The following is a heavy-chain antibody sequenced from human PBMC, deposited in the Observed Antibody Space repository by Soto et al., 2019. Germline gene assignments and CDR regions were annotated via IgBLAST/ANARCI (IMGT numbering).Heavy chain of an antibody. V-gene: IGHV4-34*01. CDR2: INHSGST. CDR1: GGSFSGYY. D-gene: IGHD3-3*01. J-gene: IGHJ6*02. CDR3: ARGRNYYDFWSGYYTSYYYGMDV. Sequence: LTCAVYGGSFSGYYWSWIRQPPGKGLEWIGEINHSGSTNYNPSLKSRVTISVDTSKNQFSLKLSSVTAADTAVYYCARGRNYYDFWSGYYTSYYYGMDVWGQGTTVTVSS.